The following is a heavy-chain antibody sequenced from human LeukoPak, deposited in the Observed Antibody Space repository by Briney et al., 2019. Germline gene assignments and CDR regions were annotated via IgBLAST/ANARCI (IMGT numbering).Heavy chain of an antibody. CDR2: ISYDGSNK. CDR3: AKVKGRTMVRGPLDY. J-gene: IGHJ4*02. V-gene: IGHV3-30*18. CDR1: GFTFSSYG. Sequence: PGGSLRLSCAASGFTFSSYGMHWVRQAPGKGLEWVAVISYDGSNKYYADSVKGRFTISRDNSKNTLYLQMNSLRAEDTAVYYCAKVKGRTMVRGPLDYWGQGTLVTVSS. D-gene: IGHD3-10*01.